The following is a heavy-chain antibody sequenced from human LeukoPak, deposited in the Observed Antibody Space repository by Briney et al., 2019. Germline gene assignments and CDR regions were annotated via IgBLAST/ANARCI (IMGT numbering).Heavy chain of an antibody. Sequence: PGGSLRLSCAASGFSFSNYAMSWVRQTPPKGLEWVSGLSGNGERTHYADPVKGRFTISRDNSKNTLYLQMNSLRAEDTALYCCAKRDYYDSSGYSPLFDNWGQGILVTVSS. V-gene: IGHV3-23*01. CDR3: AKRDYYDSSGYSPLFDN. D-gene: IGHD3-22*01. J-gene: IGHJ4*02. CDR1: GFSFSNYA. CDR2: LSGNGERT.